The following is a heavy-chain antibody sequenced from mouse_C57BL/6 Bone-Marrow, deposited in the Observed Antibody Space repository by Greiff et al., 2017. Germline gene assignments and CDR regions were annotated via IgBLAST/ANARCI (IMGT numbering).Heavy chain of an antibody. J-gene: IGHJ3*01. CDR2: ISYDGSN. D-gene: IGHD2-10*02. CDR3: ARSLVWFAY. V-gene: IGHV3-6*01. Sequence: DVKLVESGPGLVKPSQSLSLTCSVTGYSITSGYYWNWIRQFPGNKLEWMGYISYDGSNNYNPSLKNRISITRDTSKNQFFLKLNSVTTEDTATYYCARSLVWFAYWGQGTLVTVSA. CDR1: GYSITSGYY.